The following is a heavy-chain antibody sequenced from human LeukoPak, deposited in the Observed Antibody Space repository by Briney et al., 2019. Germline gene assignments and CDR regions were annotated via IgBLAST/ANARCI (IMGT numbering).Heavy chain of an antibody. J-gene: IGHJ6*02. CDR2: INPNIGGT. CDR1: GHTFTGYF. D-gene: IGHD3-22*01. Sequence: ASVKVPCKAPGHTFTGYFMHWVRQAPGQGLEWMGWINPNIGGTNYAQNFQGRVTMTRDTSISTVYMELRRLRSDDTAVYYCARAARVDYYDSSPYGMDVWGQGTTVTVSS. V-gene: IGHV1-2*02. CDR3: ARAARVDYYDSSPYGMDV.